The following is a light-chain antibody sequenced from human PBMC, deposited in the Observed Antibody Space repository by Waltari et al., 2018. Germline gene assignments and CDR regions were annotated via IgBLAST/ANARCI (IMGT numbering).Light chain of an antibody. CDR1: QAISNQ. CDR3: QQYDNLAS. J-gene: IGKJ4*01. V-gene: IGKV1-33*01. Sequence: DIQMNQYPSSLSASVGDRVTITGQASQAISNQLNWYRHKPGKAPELLIFDATNLETGVPSRFRGSGSGTDFTLTIPSLQPEDFATYYCQQYDNLASFGGGTKVEIK. CDR2: DAT.